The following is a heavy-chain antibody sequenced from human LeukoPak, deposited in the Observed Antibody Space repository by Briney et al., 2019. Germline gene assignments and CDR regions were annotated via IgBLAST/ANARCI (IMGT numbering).Heavy chain of an antibody. CDR2: ISWDGGST. J-gene: IGHJ6*03. CDR3: AKAPAAGTSMDV. V-gene: IGHV3-43D*03. CDR1: GFTFDDYA. D-gene: IGHD6-13*01. Sequence: GGSLRLSCAASGFTFDDYAMHWVRQAPGKGLEWVSLISWDGGSTYYADSVKGRFTISRDNSKNSLYLQMNSLRAEDTALYYCAKAPAAGTSMDVWGKGTTVTVSS.